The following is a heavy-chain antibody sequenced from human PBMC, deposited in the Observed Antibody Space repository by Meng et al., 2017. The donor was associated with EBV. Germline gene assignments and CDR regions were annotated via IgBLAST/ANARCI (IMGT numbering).Heavy chain of an antibody. V-gene: IGHV1-69*01. Sequence: QVQLLQSGAEVKKPGSSVKVSCRTPGGTFRSDAVSWVRQAPGQGLEWMGGLIPMVGAPHYAQKFQGRVTIIADESTSTHSMELNSLRSEDTAMYYCASESGRGFTPDYWGQGTLVTVSS. CDR1: GGTFRSDA. CDR2: LIPMVGAP. J-gene: IGHJ4*02. CDR3: ASESGRGFTPDY. D-gene: IGHD3-10*01.